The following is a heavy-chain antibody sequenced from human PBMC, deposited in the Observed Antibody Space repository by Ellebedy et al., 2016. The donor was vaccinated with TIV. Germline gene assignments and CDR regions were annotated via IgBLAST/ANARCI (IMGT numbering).Heavy chain of an antibody. D-gene: IGHD6-19*01. V-gene: IGHV1-46*02. CDR3: AGVEYSSGWYAFDP. CDR2: VNPNVNT. CDR1: GDTFNNYY. J-gene: IGHJ5*02. Sequence: AASVKVSCKASGDTFNNYYFHWVRQAPGQGLEWMGIVNPNVNTDYAQKFQDRVTMTRDTSTGTVYMELSSLTSDDTANYYFAGVEYSSGWYAFDPWGQGTLVTVSS.